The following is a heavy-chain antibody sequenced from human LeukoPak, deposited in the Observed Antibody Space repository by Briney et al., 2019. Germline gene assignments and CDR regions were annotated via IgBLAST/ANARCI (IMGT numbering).Heavy chain of an antibody. CDR3: ARGPDYYDSSGYFPFDY. CDR1: GGSVSSCS. J-gene: IGHJ4*02. Sequence: SETLSLTCTVSGGSVSSCSWSWIRQPPGKGLEWVGYIYYSGSTTYNPSLKSRATISADTSKNQFSLKLSSVTAADTAVYYCARGPDYYDSSGYFPFDYWGQGTLVTVSS. D-gene: IGHD3-22*01. CDR2: IYYSGST. V-gene: IGHV4-59*02.